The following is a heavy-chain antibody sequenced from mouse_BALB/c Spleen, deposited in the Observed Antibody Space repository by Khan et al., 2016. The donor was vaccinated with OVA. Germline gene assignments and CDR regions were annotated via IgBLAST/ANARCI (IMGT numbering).Heavy chain of an antibody. D-gene: IGHD2-13*01. Sequence: EVELVESGGGVVKPGGSLKLSCAASGFTFSDYYMYWVRQTPEKRLEWVATISDGGSYTYYPDSVKGRFTISRDDAKNNLYLQMSSQKSEDTAIYYCKRGYYGDPFSFWGQGTLVTVSA. V-gene: IGHV5-4*02. CDR1: GFTFSDYY. J-gene: IGHJ3*01. CDR2: ISDGGSYT. CDR3: KRGYYGDPFSF.